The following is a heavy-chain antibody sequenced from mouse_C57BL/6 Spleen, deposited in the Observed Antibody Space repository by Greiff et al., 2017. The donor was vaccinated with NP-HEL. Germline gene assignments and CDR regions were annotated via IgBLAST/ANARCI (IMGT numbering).Heavy chain of an antibody. Sequence: EVQVVVSGGGLVKPGGSLKLSCAASGFTFSDYGMHWVRQAPEKGLEWVAYISSGSSTIYYADTVKGRFTISRDNAKNTLFLQMTSLRSEDTAMYYCARPNYYGSSGSMDYWGQGTSVTVSS. D-gene: IGHD1-1*01. CDR3: ARPNYYGSSGSMDY. J-gene: IGHJ4*01. CDR2: ISSGSSTI. V-gene: IGHV5-17*01. CDR1: GFTFSDYG.